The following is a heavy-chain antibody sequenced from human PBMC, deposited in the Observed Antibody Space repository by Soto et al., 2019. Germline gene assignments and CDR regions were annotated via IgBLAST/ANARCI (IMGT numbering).Heavy chain of an antibody. V-gene: IGHV1-18*04. J-gene: IGHJ5*02. CDR3: ARDPGRWLQFWQNWFDP. CDR2: ISAYNGNT. CDR1: GYTFTSYG. Sequence: QVQLVQSGAEVKKPGASVKVSCKASGYTFTSYGISWVRQAPGQGLEWMGWISAYNGNTNYAQKLQGRGTMTTDTSTSTAYMELRGLRSDDTAVYYCARDPGRWLQFWQNWFDPWGQGTLVTVSS. D-gene: IGHD5-12*01.